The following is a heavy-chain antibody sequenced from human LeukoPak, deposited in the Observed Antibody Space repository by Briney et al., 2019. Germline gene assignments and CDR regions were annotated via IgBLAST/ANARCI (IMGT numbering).Heavy chain of an antibody. CDR3: ARSNSGYLRDAFDI. V-gene: IGHV3-21*01. J-gene: IGHJ3*02. CDR1: GFTFRTYN. Sequence: GGSLRLSCAASGFTFRTYNMNWVRQAPGKGLEWVSSISSSSDYIYYADSLKGRFTISRDDAGNSLYLQMNSLRAEDTAVYYCARSNSGYLRDAFDIWGQGTMVTVSS. D-gene: IGHD3-22*01. CDR2: ISSSSDYI.